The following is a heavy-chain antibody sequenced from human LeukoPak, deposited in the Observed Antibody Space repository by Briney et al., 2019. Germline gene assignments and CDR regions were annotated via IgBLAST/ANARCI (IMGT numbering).Heavy chain of an antibody. CDR2: FYHSGST. V-gene: IGHV4-59*01. Sequence: PSETLSLTCTVSGGSISSYHWSWIRQPPGKGLEYIGCFYHSGSTNYNPSLTSRVTTSVDTSQNEFSLRLNSVTAADTAVYYCASTQQWLAFDYWGQGILVTVSS. CDR1: GGSISSYH. CDR3: ASTQQWLAFDY. D-gene: IGHD6-19*01. J-gene: IGHJ4*02.